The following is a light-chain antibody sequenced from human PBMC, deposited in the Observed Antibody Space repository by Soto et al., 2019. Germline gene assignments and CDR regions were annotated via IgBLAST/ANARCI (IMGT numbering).Light chain of an antibody. CDR3: QQRTNWPPRDT. V-gene: IGKV3-11*01. Sequence: DIFLTQSPATLSLSPGERATLTCRASQSVGTSLAWFQQRPGQAPRLLLSDASTRATGIPARFSDSGSGTDFTLAINSLQPEDVAVYYCQQRTNWPPRDTFGQGTKLELK. J-gene: IGKJ2*01. CDR2: DAS. CDR1: QSVGTS.